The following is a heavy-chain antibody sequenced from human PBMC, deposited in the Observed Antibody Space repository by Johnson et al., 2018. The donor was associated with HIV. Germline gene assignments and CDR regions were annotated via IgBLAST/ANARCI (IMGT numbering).Heavy chain of an antibody. Sequence: EVQLVESGGDLVQPGGSLRLSCVGSGFTFNTNWMHWVRQAPGKGLVWVSRINSDGSSTSYADSVKGRFTISRDNAKNTLYLQMDSLGAEDTAVYYCARSRHGGIQPSDAFDVWGQGTMVTVSS. V-gene: IGHV3-74*02. J-gene: IGHJ3*01. CDR1: GFTFNTNW. D-gene: IGHD3-16*01. CDR2: INSDGSST. CDR3: ARSRHGGIQPSDAFDV.